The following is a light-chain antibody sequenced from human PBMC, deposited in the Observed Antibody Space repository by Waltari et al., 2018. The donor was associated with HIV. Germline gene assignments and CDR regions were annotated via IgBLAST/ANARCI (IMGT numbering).Light chain of an antibody. J-gene: IGKJ1*01. Sequence: EIVLTQSPATLSLSPGARATLSCRASQSVSGYLAWYQQKPGQAPRLLIYDASSRATGIPARFSGRESGTDFTLTISSLEPEDVAGYYCHQRSNWPQTFGQGTKVEIK. CDR3: HQRSNWPQT. CDR2: DAS. CDR1: QSVSGY. V-gene: IGKV3-11*01.